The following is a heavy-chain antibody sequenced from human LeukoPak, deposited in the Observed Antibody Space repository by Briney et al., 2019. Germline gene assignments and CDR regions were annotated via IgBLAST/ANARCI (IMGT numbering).Heavy chain of an antibody. V-gene: IGHV1-69*04. CDR3: ARDRGLGDRAPIDY. CDR1: GGTFSSYA. Sequence: SVKVSCKASGGTFSSYAISWVRRAPGQGREWMGRIIPILGIANYAQKFQGRVTITADKSTSTAYMELSSLRSEDTAVYYCARDRGLGDRAPIDYWGQGTLVTVSS. D-gene: IGHD2-21*01. CDR2: IIPILGIA. J-gene: IGHJ4*02.